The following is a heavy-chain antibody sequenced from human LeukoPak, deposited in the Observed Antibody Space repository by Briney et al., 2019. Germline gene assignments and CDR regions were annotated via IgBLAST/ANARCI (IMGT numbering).Heavy chain of an antibody. V-gene: IGHV3-74*01. CDR3: AGNSSSWYSYYYYGMDV. CDR1: GFTFSSYW. J-gene: IGHJ6*02. Sequence: PGGSLRLSCAASGFTFSSYWMHSVRQAPGKGLVWVSRINSDGSSTSYADSVKGRFTISRDNAKNTLYLQMNSLRAEDTAVYYCAGNSSSWYSYYYYGMDVWGQGTTVTVSS. CDR2: INSDGSST. D-gene: IGHD6-13*01.